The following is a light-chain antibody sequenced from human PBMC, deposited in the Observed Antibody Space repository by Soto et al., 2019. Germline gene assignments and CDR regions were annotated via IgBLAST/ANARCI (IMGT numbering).Light chain of an antibody. V-gene: IGKV3-15*01. CDR1: QSVSID. Sequence: EIGMTQSPDTLSLSRGEISTLWCRASQSVSIDLAWYQQTPGQAPRLLIYGASTRATGVPPTFSGSASGTEFTLTISSLQSEDFTVYYCQQYNKWPLTFGQGTKVDIK. CDR2: GAS. J-gene: IGKJ1*01. CDR3: QQYNKWPLT.